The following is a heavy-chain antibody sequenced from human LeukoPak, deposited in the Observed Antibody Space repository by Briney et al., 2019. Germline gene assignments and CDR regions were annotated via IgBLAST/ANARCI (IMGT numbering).Heavy chain of an antibody. CDR3: ARQAGYSYGRIDD. D-gene: IGHD5-18*01. CDR1: GDSISSSNYY. V-gene: IGHV4-39*01. CDR2: IYYSGST. J-gene: IGHJ4*02. Sequence: SETLYLTCTVSGDSISSSNYYWGWIRQPPGKGLEWIGSIYYSGSTYYNPSLKSRVTISVDTSKNQFSLKLPSVTAADTALYYCARQAGYSYGRIDDWGQGTLVTVSS.